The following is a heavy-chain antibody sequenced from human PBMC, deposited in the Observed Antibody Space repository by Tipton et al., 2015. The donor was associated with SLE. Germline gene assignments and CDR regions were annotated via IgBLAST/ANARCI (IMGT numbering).Heavy chain of an antibody. CDR1: GGSISTSNYY. Sequence: TLSLTCNVSGGSISTSNYYWGWICQPPGKGLEWIGSIYYSGTTYYNPSLKSRVTISIDTSKNQFSLKLSSVTAADTAVYYCARRQGYDFRFDPWGQGTLVTVSS. D-gene: IGHD3-3*01. CDR3: ARRQGYDFRFDP. J-gene: IGHJ5*02. V-gene: IGHV4-39*01. CDR2: IYYSGTT.